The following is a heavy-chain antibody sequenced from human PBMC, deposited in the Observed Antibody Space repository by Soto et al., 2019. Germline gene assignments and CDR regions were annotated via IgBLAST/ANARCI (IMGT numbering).Heavy chain of an antibody. V-gene: IGHV1-69*13. J-gene: IGHJ4*02. Sequence: SVKVSCKASGGSFGNSAINWVRQTPGQGLEWLGGFIPVYRTLNYAQKFQGRATITADESTGTAYMTLSSLASDDTAVYYCATGVIWIGYFTVDSWGQGTRVTVSS. D-gene: IGHD3-3*01. CDR3: ATGVIWIGYFTVDS. CDR1: GGSFGNSA. CDR2: FIPVYRTL.